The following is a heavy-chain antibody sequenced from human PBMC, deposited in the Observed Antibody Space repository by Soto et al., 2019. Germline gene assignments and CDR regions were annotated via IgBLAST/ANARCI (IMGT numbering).Heavy chain of an antibody. J-gene: IGHJ4*02. CDR3: AKEWVYDSSGWSFDY. Sequence: GGSLRLSCAAYGFNFNIYTMNWVRQTPGKGLEWVSSISSSSTYIYYADSVKGRFTISRDNVKTSLHLQMNSLRAEDTAVYYCAKEWVYDSSGWSFDYWGQGT. V-gene: IGHV3-21*01. CDR2: ISSSSTYI. D-gene: IGHD3-22*01. CDR1: GFNFNIYT.